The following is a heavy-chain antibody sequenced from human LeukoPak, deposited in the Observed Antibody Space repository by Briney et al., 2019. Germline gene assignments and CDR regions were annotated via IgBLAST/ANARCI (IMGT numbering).Heavy chain of an antibody. CDR1: GYTFTGYY. CDR2: INPNSGGT. Sequence: ASVKVSCKASGYTFTGYYMHWVRQAPGQGLEWMGWINPNSGGTNHAQKFQGRVTMTRDTSISTAYMELSRLRSDDTAVYYCARSRYGSGSLALDYWGQGTLVTVSS. D-gene: IGHD3-10*01. V-gene: IGHV1-2*02. CDR3: ARSRYGSGSLALDY. J-gene: IGHJ4*02.